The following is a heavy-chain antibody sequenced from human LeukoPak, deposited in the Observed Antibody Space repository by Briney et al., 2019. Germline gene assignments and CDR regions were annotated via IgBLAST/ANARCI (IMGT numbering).Heavy chain of an antibody. Sequence: GSLRISCAASGFTFSGYWMHWVRQAQGKGLVWVSRIKSDGSYTAYADSVKGRFTISRDNAKNTLYLQMNSLRAEDTAVYYCARDVRGGYHDYWGQGTLVTVSS. CDR2: IKSDGSYT. CDR1: GFTFSGYW. CDR3: ARDVRGGYHDY. V-gene: IGHV3-74*01. D-gene: IGHD5-18*01. J-gene: IGHJ4*02.